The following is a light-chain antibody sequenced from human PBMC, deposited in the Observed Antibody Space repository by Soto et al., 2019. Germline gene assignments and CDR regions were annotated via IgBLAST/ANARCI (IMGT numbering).Light chain of an antibody. Sequence: QSALTHPASVSVSPGQSITISCTGTSSDGGGYNYVSWYQQHPGKAPKLMIYDVSNRPSGVSNRFSGSKSGNAASRTISGLPAEDEADYYCSSCSSRSTYVFGTGTKVTVL. CDR2: DVS. V-gene: IGLV2-14*01. CDR1: SSDGGGYNY. CDR3: SSCSSRSTYV. J-gene: IGLJ1*01.